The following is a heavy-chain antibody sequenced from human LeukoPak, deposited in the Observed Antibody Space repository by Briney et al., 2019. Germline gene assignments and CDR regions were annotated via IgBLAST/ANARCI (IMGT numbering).Heavy chain of an antibody. J-gene: IGHJ6*03. CDR1: GYTFTSYG. CDR3: ATDSKYSSWSNYPGYYMDV. CDR2: ISAYNGNT. Sequence: ASVKVSCKASGYTFTSYGISWVRQAPGQGLEWMGWISAYNGNTNYAQKLQGRVTMTTDTSTSTAYMELRSLRSDDTAVYYCATDSKYSSWSNYPGYYMDVWGKGTTVTVSS. D-gene: IGHD3-10*01. V-gene: IGHV1-18*01.